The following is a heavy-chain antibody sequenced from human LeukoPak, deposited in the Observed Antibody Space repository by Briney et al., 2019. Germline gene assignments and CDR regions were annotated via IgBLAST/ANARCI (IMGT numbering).Heavy chain of an antibody. CDR1: GGSFSGYY. Sequence: PSETLFLTCAVYGGSFSGYYWSWIRQPPGKGLEWIGEINHSGSTNYNPSLKSRVTISVDTSKNQFSLKLSSVTAADTAVYYCASSDSSSWGRETYWGQGTLVTVSS. CDR3: ASSDSSSWGRETY. V-gene: IGHV4-34*01. CDR2: INHSGST. J-gene: IGHJ4*02. D-gene: IGHD6-13*01.